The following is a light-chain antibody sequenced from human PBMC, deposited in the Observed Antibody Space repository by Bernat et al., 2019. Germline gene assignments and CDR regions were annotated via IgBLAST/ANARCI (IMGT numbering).Light chain of an antibody. Sequence: QSALTQPPSASGSPGQSVTISCTGTSSDVGAFNYVSWYQQHPGKAPKLIIHEVTKRPSGVPDRFSGTKSGNTASLTVSGLQAEDEAHYFCSSYAGSNNWVFGGGTMLTVL. CDR3: SSYAGSNNWV. CDR1: SSDVGAFNY. J-gene: IGLJ3*02. V-gene: IGLV2-8*01. CDR2: EVT.